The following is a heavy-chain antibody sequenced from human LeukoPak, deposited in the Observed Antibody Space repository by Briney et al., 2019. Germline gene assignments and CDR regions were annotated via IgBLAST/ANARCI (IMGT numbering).Heavy chain of an antibody. V-gene: IGHV4-4*02. D-gene: IGHD4-17*01. J-gene: IGHJ4*02. CDR1: GGSISSTHW. CDR3: ARVPAFYYGDYWTSSNYFDY. CDR2: IFQSGRT. Sequence: PSGTLSLTCAVSGGSISSTHWWSWVRQPPGKGLEWIGEIFQSGRTNYNPSLKSRVTISVDKSRNQFSLKLSSVTAADTAVYYCARVPAFYYGDYWTSSNYFDYWGRGTLVTVSS.